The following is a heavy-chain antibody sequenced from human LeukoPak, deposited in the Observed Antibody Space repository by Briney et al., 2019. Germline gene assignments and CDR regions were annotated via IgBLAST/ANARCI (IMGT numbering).Heavy chain of an antibody. CDR2: ISYDGSNK. D-gene: IGHD3-22*01. CDR3: ARDWDDDSSGPSSFDY. CDR1: GFTFSSYA. Sequence: GGSLRLSCAASGFTFSSYAMHWVRQAPGKGLEWVAVISYDGSNKYYADSVKGRFTISRDNSKNTLYLQMNSLRAEDTAVYYCARDWDDDSSGPSSFDYWGRGTLVTVSS. J-gene: IGHJ4*02. V-gene: IGHV3-30*04.